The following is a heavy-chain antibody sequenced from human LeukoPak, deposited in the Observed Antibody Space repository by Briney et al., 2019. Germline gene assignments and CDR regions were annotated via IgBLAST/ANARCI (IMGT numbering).Heavy chain of an antibody. V-gene: IGHV4-59*12. Sequence: SETLSLTCTVSGGSISNYYWNWIRQPPGKGLEWIGYIYHNGTTYYNPSFKSRVTISVDRSKNQFSLWLKSVTAADTAVYYCARASYSGYPPYYYGLDVWGKGTTVTVSS. J-gene: IGHJ6*04. CDR3: ARASYSGYPPYYYGLDV. CDR1: GGSISNYY. CDR2: IYHNGTT. D-gene: IGHD5-12*01.